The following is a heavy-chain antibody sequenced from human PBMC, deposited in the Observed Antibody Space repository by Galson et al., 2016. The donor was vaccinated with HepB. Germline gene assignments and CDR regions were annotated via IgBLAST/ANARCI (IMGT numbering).Heavy chain of an antibody. CDR2: INPSRGTT. CDR3: ARGSLMTAPYYFDY. V-gene: IGHV1-46*01. J-gene: IGHJ4*02. CDR1: GYTFTNYH. Sequence: SVKVSCKASGYTFTNYHIHWVRQAPGQGLEWMGIINPSRGTTFYAQRFQGRVTMTSDASATTTYMELRSLRSDDTALYSCARGSLMTAPYYFDYWGPGTSVTVSS. D-gene: IGHD2-21*02.